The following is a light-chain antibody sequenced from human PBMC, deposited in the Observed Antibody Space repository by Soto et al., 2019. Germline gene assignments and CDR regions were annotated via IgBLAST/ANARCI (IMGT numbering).Light chain of an antibody. J-gene: IGKJ1*01. CDR3: QQYGSSIKT. V-gene: IGKV3-20*01. Sequence: EIVFTQFPGTLSLSPGERATLSCSASQSVSSNYLAWYQQRPGQPPNLLIFGASNRAPGIPGRFSGSGSGTDFTLTISRLEPEDFAVYYCQQYGSSIKTFGQGTKVDI. CDR1: QSVSSNY. CDR2: GAS.